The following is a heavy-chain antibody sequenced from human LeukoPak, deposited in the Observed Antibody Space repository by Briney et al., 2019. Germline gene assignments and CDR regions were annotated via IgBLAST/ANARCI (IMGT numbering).Heavy chain of an antibody. CDR1: GDSISSSNYY. D-gene: IGHD6-13*01. J-gene: IGHJ5*02. CDR3: ARGYDSSWYWFDP. CDR2: AYYNGET. V-gene: IGHV4-39*07. Sequence: SETLSLTCLVSGDSISSSNYYWGWIRQPPGKGLEWIGSAYYNGETYYNPSLKSRVTISVDTSKSQFSLKLSSVTAADTAVYYCARGYDSSWYWFDPWGQGTLVTVSS.